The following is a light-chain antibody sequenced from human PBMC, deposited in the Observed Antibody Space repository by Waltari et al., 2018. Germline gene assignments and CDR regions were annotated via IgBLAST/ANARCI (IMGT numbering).Light chain of an antibody. V-gene: IGLV2-11*01. Sequence: QSALTQPRSVSGSPGQSVAISCTGTSSDVGGYNYVSWYQQHPGKAPKLMTYAVTKLPSGVPDRVSGSKSGNTASLAISGLQADDEADYYCCSYAGPFGGGTKLTVL. J-gene: IGLJ2*01. CDR1: SSDVGGYNY. CDR3: CSYAGP. CDR2: AVT.